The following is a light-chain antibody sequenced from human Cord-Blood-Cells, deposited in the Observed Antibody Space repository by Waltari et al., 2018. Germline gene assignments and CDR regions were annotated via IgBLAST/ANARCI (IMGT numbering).Light chain of an antibody. V-gene: IGKV1-5*03. CDR1: QSISSW. Sequence: DIQITQSPSTLSASVGDRVTITFRASQSISSWLAWYQQQPVKAPKLLIYKASSLESGVPSRFSGSGSGTEFTLTISSLQSDDFATYYCQQYNRYTFGQGTKLEIK. J-gene: IGKJ2*01. CDR3: QQYNRYT. CDR2: KAS.